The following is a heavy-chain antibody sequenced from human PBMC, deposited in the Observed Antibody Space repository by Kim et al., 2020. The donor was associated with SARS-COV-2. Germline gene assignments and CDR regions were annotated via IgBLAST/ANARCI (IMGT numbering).Heavy chain of an antibody. V-gene: IGHV4-31*03. D-gene: IGHD3-22*01. J-gene: IGHJ4*01. CDR1: GGSITSGAFH. Sequence: SETLSLTCTVSGGSITSGAFHWTWIRQHPGKGLEWIGYIYYSGSTYYNPSLASRISISVDTSKNQFSLKLSSVTAADTALYFCARESSDYYQIWYWGHGGLVSVSP. CDR3: ARESSDYYQIWY. CDR2: IYYSGST.